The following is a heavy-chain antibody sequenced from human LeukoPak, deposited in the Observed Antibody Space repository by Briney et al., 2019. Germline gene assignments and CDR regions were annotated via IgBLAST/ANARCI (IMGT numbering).Heavy chain of an antibody. CDR3: SRVWLRTNPLDP. V-gene: IGHV3-30*04. CDR2: ISFDGSLR. D-gene: IGHD5-12*01. Sequence: TGGSLRLSCAASGFPFSTSAMHWVRQAPGKGLEWVAVISFDGSLRYAADSLKGRFTVSRDNSNNTVYLGMNSLRREDTAVYYCSRVWLRTNPLDPWGQGTLVTVSS. CDR1: GFPFSTSA. J-gene: IGHJ5*02.